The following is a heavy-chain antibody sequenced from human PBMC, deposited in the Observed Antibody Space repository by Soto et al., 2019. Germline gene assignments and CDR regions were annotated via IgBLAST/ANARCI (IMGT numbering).Heavy chain of an antibody. CDR3: TRGTGFWSGYYRYYGMDV. Sequence: QVQLVQSGAEVKKPGASVKVSCKASGYSFAGYLLHWVRQAPGQGLEWMGWINTDSGDTKYARKFQGWVTMTRDTSTSTGYMELSSLRSDDTAVYHCTRGTGFWSGYYRYYGMDVWGQGTTVTVSS. D-gene: IGHD3-3*01. J-gene: IGHJ6*02. CDR2: INTDSGDT. V-gene: IGHV1-2*04. CDR1: GYSFAGYL.